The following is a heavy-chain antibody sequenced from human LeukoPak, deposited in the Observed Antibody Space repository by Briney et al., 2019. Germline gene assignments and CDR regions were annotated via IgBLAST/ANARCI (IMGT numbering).Heavy chain of an antibody. CDR1: GGSISSYY. D-gene: IGHD3-10*01. CDR3: ARGLKDYGSGSYQYYYYYYMDV. Sequence: SETLSLTCTVSGGSISSYYWSWIRQPPGKGLEWIRYIYYSGSTNYNPSLKSRVTISVDTSKNQFSLKLSSVTAADTAVYYCARGLKDYGSGSYQYYYYYYMDVWGKGTTVTVSS. J-gene: IGHJ6*03. CDR2: IYYSGST. V-gene: IGHV4-59*01.